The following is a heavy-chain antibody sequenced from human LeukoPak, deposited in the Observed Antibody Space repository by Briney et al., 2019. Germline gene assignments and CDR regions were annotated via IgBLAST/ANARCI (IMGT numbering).Heavy chain of an antibody. Sequence: SETLSLTCTVSGGSISSYYWSWIRQLPGKGLEWIGYIYYSGSTNYNPSLKSRVTISVDTSKNQFSLKLSSVTAADTAVYYCARATVAGTKVDYWGQGTLVTVSS. V-gene: IGHV4-59*01. CDR2: IYYSGST. J-gene: IGHJ4*02. CDR1: GGSISSYY. D-gene: IGHD6-19*01. CDR3: ARATVAGTKVDY.